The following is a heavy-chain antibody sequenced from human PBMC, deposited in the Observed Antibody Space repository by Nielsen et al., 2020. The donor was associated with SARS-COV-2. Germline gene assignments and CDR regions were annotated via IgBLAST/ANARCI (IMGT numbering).Heavy chain of an antibody. V-gene: IGHV3-48*02. D-gene: IGHD2-21*02. CDR3: ARDLDSQSDCGGDCPPSGDY. J-gene: IGHJ4*02. CDR2: ISSSSSTI. CDR1: GFTFSSYA. Sequence: GGSLRLSCAASGFTFSSYAMSWVRQAPGKGLEWVSYISSSSSTIYYADSVKGRFTISRDNAKNSLYLQMNSLRDEDTAVYYCARDLDSQSDCGGDCPPSGDYWGQGTLVTVSS.